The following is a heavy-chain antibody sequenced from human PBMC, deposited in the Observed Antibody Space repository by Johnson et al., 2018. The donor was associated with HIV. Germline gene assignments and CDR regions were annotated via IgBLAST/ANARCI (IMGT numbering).Heavy chain of an antibody. CDR1: EFTVSSNY. CDR3: ARELPYCSGGSCLPAAFDI. V-gene: IGHV3-53*01. D-gene: IGHD2-15*01. CDR2: IYRGGST. J-gene: IGHJ3*02. Sequence: VQLVESGGGLIQPGGSLRLSCAASEFTVSSNYMSWVRQAPGKGLEWVSVIYRGGSTYYADSVTGRFTISRDNSKNTLYLQMNSLRAEDTAVYYCARELPYCSGGSCLPAAFDIWGQGTMVTVSS.